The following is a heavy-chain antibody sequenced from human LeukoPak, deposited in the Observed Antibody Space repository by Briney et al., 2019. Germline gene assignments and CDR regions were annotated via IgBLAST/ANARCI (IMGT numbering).Heavy chain of an antibody. J-gene: IGHJ4*02. Sequence: GGSLRLSCAVSGITLSNYGMSWVRQAPGKGLEWVAGLSGSGGGINYADSVQGRFTISRDNPKNTLYLQMNSLRAEDTAVYFCAKRGVVIRVFLVGFHKEAYYFDSWGQGALVTVSS. CDR3: AKRGVVIRVFLVGFHKEAYYFDS. CDR2: LSGSGGGI. D-gene: IGHD3-10*01. CDR1: GITLSNYG. V-gene: IGHV3-23*01.